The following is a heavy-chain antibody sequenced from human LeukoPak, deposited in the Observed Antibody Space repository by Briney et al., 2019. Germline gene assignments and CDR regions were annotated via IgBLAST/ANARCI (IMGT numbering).Heavy chain of an antibody. V-gene: IGHV4-39*01. J-gene: IGHJ4*02. CDR2: IYYSGNT. CDR1: GGSISSSSYY. CDR3: ARRVSGVYFDY. D-gene: IGHD3-10*01. Sequence: PSETLSLTRTVSGGSISSSSYYWGWIRQPPGEGLEWIGGIYYSGNTYYNPSLKSRVTISVDTSKNQFSLKLSSVTAADTAVYYCARRVSGVYFDYWGQGTLVTVSS.